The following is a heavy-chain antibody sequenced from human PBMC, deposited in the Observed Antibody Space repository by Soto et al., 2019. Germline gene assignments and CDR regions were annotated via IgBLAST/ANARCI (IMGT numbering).Heavy chain of an antibody. CDR1: RFTFSSYN. CDR2: ISSDSSNI. D-gene: IGHD3-10*01. CDR3: ARDDMLMIRGVIEHYFAMDV. J-gene: IGHJ6*02. Sequence: ESGGGLVKPGGSLRLSCAASRFTFSSYNMNWVRQAPGKGLEWVSCISSDSSNIHCADSVKGRFTTSRDNARNSLYLQMNSLRVEDTAVYYCARDDMLMIRGVIEHYFAMDVWGQGTTVTVSS. V-gene: IGHV3-21*01.